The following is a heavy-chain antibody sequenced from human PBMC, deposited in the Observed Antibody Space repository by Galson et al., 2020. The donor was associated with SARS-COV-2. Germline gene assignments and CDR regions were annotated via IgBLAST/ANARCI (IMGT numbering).Heavy chain of an antibody. CDR2: IDWDDDK. CDR3: ARIMVAYRPYCYGMDV. V-gene: IGHV2-70*11. J-gene: IGHJ6*02. Sequence: ESGPTLVKPTQTLTLTCTFSGFSLSTSGMCVSWIRQPPGKALEWLARIDWDDDKYYSTSLKTRLTISKDTSKNQVVLTMTNMDPVDTATYYCARIMVAYRPYCYGMDVWGQGTTVTVSS. CDR1: GFSLSTSGMC. D-gene: IGHD2-15*01.